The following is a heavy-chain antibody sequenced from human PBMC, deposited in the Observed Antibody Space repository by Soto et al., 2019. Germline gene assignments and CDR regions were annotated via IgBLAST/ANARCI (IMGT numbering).Heavy chain of an antibody. V-gene: IGHV3-23*01. J-gene: IGHJ5*02. D-gene: IGHD6-25*01. CDR1: GFTFGNYG. Sequence: EGSLRLSCETSGFTFGNYGMGGVRQAPGKGLYWASGISSSSRRTYYADSVRGRFTISRDNSKNTLYLQMDTLRADDTAVYYCWTADKYGAVIAYLDPGGQGSLVTVSS. CDR3: WTADKYGAVIAYLDP. CDR2: ISSSSRRT.